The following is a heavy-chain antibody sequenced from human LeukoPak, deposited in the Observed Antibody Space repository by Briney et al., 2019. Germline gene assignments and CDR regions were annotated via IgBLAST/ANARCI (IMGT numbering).Heavy chain of an antibody. CDR3: ARVSGYSSSSGGVDY. CDR2: INPNSGGT. Sequence: GASVKVSCRASGYTFTGYYIHWVRQAPGQGLEWMGWINPNSGGTNYAQKFQGRVTMTRDTSISTAYMELSRLRSDDTAVYYCARVSGYSSSSGGVDYWGQGTLVTVSS. V-gene: IGHV1-2*02. CDR1: GYTFTGYY. D-gene: IGHD6-6*01. J-gene: IGHJ4*02.